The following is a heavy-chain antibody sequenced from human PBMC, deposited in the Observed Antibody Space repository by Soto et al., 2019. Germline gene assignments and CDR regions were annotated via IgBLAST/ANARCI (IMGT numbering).Heavy chain of an antibody. J-gene: IGHJ4*02. CDR2: IIPILGIA. D-gene: IGHD6-13*01. CDR3: ARAAAAAGTWFDY. Sequence: QVQLVQSGAEVKKPGSSVKVSCKASGGTFSSYTISWVRQAPGQGLEWMGRIIPILGIANYVQKFQGRVTITADKSTSTAYMELSSLRSEDTAVYYCARAAAAAGTWFDYWGQGTLVTVSS. V-gene: IGHV1-69*02. CDR1: GGTFSSYT.